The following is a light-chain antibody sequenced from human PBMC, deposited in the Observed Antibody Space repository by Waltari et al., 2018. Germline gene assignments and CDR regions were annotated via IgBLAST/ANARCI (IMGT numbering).Light chain of an antibody. J-gene: IGKJ1*01. CDR3: QQYNNWRT. CDR2: GAS. V-gene: IGKV3-15*01. CDR1: QSISSN. Sequence: EVVMTQSPATLSVSPGERATLSCRASQSISSNLAWYLQRPGQAPRLLIYGASTRATGVPARFSGGGSGTEFTLTITSLQSEDFAVYYCQQYNNWRTFGQGTKVEIK.